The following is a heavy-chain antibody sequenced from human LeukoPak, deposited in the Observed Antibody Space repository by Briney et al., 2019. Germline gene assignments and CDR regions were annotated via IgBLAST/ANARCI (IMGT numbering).Heavy chain of an antibody. CDR3: ARDYETYDSSGLFDY. J-gene: IGHJ4*02. D-gene: IGHD3-22*01. CDR1: GFIFSTYG. CDR2: ISYDGSNK. V-gene: IGHV3-30*19. Sequence: GRSLRLSCEASGFIFSTYGMHWVRQAPGKGLEWVAVISYDGSNKYYADSVKGRFTISRDNSKNTLYLQMNSLRAEDTAVYYCARDYETYDSSGLFDYWGQGTLVTVSS.